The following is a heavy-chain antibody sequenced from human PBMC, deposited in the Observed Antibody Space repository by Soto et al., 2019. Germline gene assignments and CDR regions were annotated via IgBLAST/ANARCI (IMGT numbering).Heavy chain of an antibody. D-gene: IGHD3-22*01. Sequence: SETLSLTCTFSGCSISSYYWSWIRQPPGKGLEWIGYMYYSGSTNYNPSLKSRVTISADTSKNQFSLKLSSVTAADTAVYYCARARGGYYDYWGQGTLVTVSS. CDR2: MYYSGST. CDR3: ARARGGYYDY. V-gene: IGHV4-59*01. J-gene: IGHJ4*02. CDR1: GCSISSYY.